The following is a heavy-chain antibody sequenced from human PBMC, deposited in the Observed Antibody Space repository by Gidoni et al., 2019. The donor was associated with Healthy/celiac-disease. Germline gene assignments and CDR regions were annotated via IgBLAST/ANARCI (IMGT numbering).Heavy chain of an antibody. D-gene: IGHD1-1*01. CDR3: AKDIGSWNEGYWFDP. J-gene: IGHJ5*02. CDR2: ISWNRGSI. Sequence: EAQLVESGGGLVQPGRSLRLSCSASGFTFDDYAMHWVRQAPGKGLGWVSGISWNRGSIGYADSVKGRFTIARDNAKNSLYLQMNSLRAEDTALYYCAKDIGSWNEGYWFDPWGQGTLVTVSS. V-gene: IGHV3-9*01. CDR1: GFTFDDYA.